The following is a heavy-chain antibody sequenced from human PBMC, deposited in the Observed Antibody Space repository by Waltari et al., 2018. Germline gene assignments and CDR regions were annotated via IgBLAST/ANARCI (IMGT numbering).Heavy chain of an antibody. CDR1: GCTFSSYG. CDR2: IRYDGSNK. D-gene: IGHD3-10*01. J-gene: IGHJ4*02. Sequence: QVQLVESGGGVVLPGGALRLSWAASGCTFSSYGMHWVRPAPGTGLEWVAFIRYDGSNKYYADSVKGRFTISRDNSKNTLYLQMNSLRAEDTAVYYCAKDQERLWFRGGPRYYFDYWGQGTLVTVSS. V-gene: IGHV3-30*02. CDR3: AKDQERLWFRGGPRYYFDY.